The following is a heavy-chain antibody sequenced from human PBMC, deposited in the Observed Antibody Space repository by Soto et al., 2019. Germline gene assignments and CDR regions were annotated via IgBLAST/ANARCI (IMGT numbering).Heavy chain of an antibody. Sequence: EVQLLESGGGLVQPGGSLRLSCAASGFIFSSYAMSWVRQAPGKGLEWVSAISGSGGSTYYADSVKGRITISKDNSMNTLYLQMDNLRAEDTAVYYCAKESMVRGVINYFDYWGQGTLVTVSS. CDR1: GFIFSSYA. V-gene: IGHV3-23*01. CDR2: ISGSGGST. J-gene: IGHJ4*02. CDR3: AKESMVRGVINYFDY. D-gene: IGHD3-10*01.